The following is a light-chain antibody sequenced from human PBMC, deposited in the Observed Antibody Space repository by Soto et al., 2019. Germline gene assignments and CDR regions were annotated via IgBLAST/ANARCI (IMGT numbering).Light chain of an antibody. Sequence: QSALTQPPSVSVAPGQRVTITCPGSGSNIGAGYDVHWYQQLPGTAPKLLIDHNSDRPSGGPDLFSGSKSGTSASLAITVLHPDDEATSYWQSYESSLIAFYVVGTSTEDTVL. CDR2: HNS. J-gene: IGLJ1*01. CDR3: QSYESSLIAFYV. V-gene: IGLV1-40*01. CDR1: GSNIGAGYD.